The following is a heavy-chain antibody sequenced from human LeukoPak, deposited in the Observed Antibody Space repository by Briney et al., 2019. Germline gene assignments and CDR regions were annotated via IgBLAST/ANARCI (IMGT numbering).Heavy chain of an antibody. CDR2: INPNSGGT. CDR3: ARVYGDYVFPPSPLDY. Sequence: ASVKVSCKASGYTFTGYYMHWVRQAPGQGLEWMGWINPNSGGTNYAQKFQGRVTMTRDTSISTAYMELSRLRSDDTAVYYCARVYGDYVFPPSPLDYWGQGTLVNVPS. D-gene: IGHD4-17*01. V-gene: IGHV1-2*02. J-gene: IGHJ4*02. CDR1: GYTFTGYY.